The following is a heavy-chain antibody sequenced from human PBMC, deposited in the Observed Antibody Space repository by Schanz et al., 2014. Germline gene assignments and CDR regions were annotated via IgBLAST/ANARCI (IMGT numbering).Heavy chain of an antibody. J-gene: IGHJ4*02. CDR2: ISYSGST. Sequence: QVKLQESGPGLVKPSETLSLTCNVSGGSISSSFWSWIRQPPGKGLEWIGYISYSGSTNYSPSLKSRVTISLDTSNNQISLKLRSVSAADTAVYYCARDKSGTYYTFDLWGQGTLVNVSS. D-gene: IGHD1-26*01. V-gene: IGHV4-59*01. CDR3: ARDKSGTYYTFDL. CDR1: GGSISSSF.